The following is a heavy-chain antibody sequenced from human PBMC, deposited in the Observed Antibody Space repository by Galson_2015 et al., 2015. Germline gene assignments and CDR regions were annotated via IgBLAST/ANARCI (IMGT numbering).Heavy chain of an antibody. V-gene: IGHV1-69*13. D-gene: IGHD4-11*01. CDR3: AKEGRSGNSNPFDY. J-gene: IGHJ4*02. CDR1: GDAFKTYT. CDR2: ITPIFGTA. Sequence: SVKVSCKASGDAFKTYTISWVRQAPGQGLEWMGGITPIFGTANYAQKFQGRVAITADVSTSTAYMELRGLRSEDTAVYYCAKEGRSGNSNPFDYWGQGTLVTVSS.